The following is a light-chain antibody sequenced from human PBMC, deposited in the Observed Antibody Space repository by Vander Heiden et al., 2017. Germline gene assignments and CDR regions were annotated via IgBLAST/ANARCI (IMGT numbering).Light chain of an antibody. J-gene: IGLJ3*02. CDR3: CSDAGSSTWV. Sequence: QSALTQPASVSGSPGPSITISCTGTSSDVGSYNLVSWDQQHTGKAHKLMIYEGSKRPAGVANRFSGSKAGNTAYLTISGRQAEDEADYYCCSDAGSSTWVFGGGTKLTVL. CDR2: EGS. V-gene: IGLV2-23*01. CDR1: SSDVGSYNL.